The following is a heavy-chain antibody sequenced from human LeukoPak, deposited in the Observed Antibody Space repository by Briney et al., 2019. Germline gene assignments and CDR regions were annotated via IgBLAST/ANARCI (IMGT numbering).Heavy chain of an antibody. Sequence: SVKVSCKASGGTFSSYAISWVRRAPGQGLEWMGRIIPIFGTANYAQKFQGRVTITTDESTSTAYMELSSLRSEDTAVYYCARDGDYDSSEYYFDYWGQGTLVTVSS. D-gene: IGHD3-22*01. CDR1: GGTFSSYA. CDR3: ARDGDYDSSEYYFDY. V-gene: IGHV1-69*05. J-gene: IGHJ4*02. CDR2: IIPIFGTA.